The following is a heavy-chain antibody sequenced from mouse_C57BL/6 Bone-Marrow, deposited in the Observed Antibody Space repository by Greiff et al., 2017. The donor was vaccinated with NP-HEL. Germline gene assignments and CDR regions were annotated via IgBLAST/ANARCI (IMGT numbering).Heavy chain of an antibody. CDR3: TTFTMDY. V-gene: IGHV14-4*01. CDR1: GFNIKDDY. J-gene: IGHJ4*01. Sequence: VQLQQSGAELVRPGASVKLSCTASGFNIKDDYMHWVKQRPEQGLEWIGWIDPENGDTEYAAKFQGKATITADTSSNTAYLQLSSLTSEDTAVYYCTTFTMDYWGQGTSVTVSS. CDR2: IDPENGDT.